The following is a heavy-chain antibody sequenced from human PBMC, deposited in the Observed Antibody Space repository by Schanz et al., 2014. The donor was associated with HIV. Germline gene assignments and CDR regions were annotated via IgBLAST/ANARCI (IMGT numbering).Heavy chain of an antibody. Sequence: VQLLESGGGLVQPGGSLRLSCAASGFTFSSYGMHWVRQAPGKGLEWVAVIWYDGSNKYYADSVKGRFTISRDNSKNTLYLQMNSLRAEDTAVYYCAREKYSSTWWRAGLYFYGMDVWGQGTTVTVSS. D-gene: IGHD6-13*01. CDR2: IWYDGSNK. V-gene: IGHV3-33*01. J-gene: IGHJ6*02. CDR3: AREKYSSTWWRAGLYFYGMDV. CDR1: GFTFSSYG.